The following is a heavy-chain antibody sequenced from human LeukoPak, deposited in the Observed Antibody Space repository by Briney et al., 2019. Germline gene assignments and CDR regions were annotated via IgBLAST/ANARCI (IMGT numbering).Heavy chain of an antibody. V-gene: IGHV3-23*01. CDR1: EFTFGDYD. CDR3: AKGPNFGSWRALDY. J-gene: IGHJ4*02. CDR2: ISGDGLGT. D-gene: IGHD3-10*01. Sequence: GGSLTLSCAASEFTFGDYDMSWVRQTLGKGLEWVSSISGDGLGTRYADSVRGRFIISRDKSRNTLYLQLNSLRPDDTAVYYCAKGPNFGSWRALDYWGQGSLVTVSS.